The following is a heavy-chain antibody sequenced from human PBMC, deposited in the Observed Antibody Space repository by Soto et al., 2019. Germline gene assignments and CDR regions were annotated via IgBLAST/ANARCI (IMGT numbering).Heavy chain of an antibody. CDR2: INHSGST. D-gene: IGHD6-13*01. Sequence: SETLSLTCAVYGGSFSGYYWSWIRQPPGKGLEWIGEINHSGSTNYNPSLKSRVTISVDTSKNQFSLKLSSVTAADTAVYYCARGNGAAAGLYYYGMDVWGQGPPVTVSS. J-gene: IGHJ6*02. V-gene: IGHV4-34*01. CDR3: ARGNGAAAGLYYYGMDV. CDR1: GGSFSGYY.